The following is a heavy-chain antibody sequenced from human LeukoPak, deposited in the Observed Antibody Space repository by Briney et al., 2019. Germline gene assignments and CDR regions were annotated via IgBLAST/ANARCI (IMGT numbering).Heavy chain of an antibody. CDR2: IKQDGSEK. V-gene: IGHV3-7*01. CDR3: ARDLGYGDCSDY. Sequence: GGSLRLSCAASGFTFRTYAMTWVRQAPGKGLEWVANIKQDGSEKYYVDSVKGRFTISRDNAKNSLYLQMNSLRAEDTAVYYCARDLGYGDCSDYWGQGTLVTVSS. J-gene: IGHJ4*02. CDR1: GFTFRTYA. D-gene: IGHD4-17*01.